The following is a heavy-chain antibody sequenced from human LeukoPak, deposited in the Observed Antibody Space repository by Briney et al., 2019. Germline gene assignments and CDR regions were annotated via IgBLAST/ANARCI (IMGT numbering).Heavy chain of an antibody. CDR2: INPNSGGT. CDR3: ARVSVYGDYYDAFDI. CDR1: GGTFSSYA. Sequence: GSSVKVSCKASGGTFSSYAISWVRQAPGQGLEWMGWINPNSGGTNYAQKFQGRVTMTRDTSISTVYMELSRLRSDDTAVYYCARVSVYGDYYDAFDIWGQGTMVTVSS. J-gene: IGHJ3*02. V-gene: IGHV1-2*02. D-gene: IGHD4-17*01.